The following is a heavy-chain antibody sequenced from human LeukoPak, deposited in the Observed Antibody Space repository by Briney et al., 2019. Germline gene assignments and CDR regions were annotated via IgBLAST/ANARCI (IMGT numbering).Heavy chain of an antibody. V-gene: IGHV3-23*01. CDR1: GFTFSNYA. D-gene: IGHD6-6*01. J-gene: IGHJ4*02. Sequence: GGSLRLSCAASGFTFSNYAMSWVRQAPGKGLEWTSAITGGGSDTYYADSVKGRFTLSRDNSKNTLYLQMNSLRVEDAAVYYCAKGSSSSRPYYFDYWGQGALVTVSS. CDR3: AKGSSSSRPYYFDY. CDR2: ITGGGSDT.